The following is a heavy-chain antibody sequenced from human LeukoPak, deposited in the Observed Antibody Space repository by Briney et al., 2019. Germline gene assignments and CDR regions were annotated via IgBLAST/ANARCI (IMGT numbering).Heavy chain of an antibody. Sequence: SQTLSLTCAISGDSVSSNSVAWNWIRQSPSRGLEWLGRTYYRSKWYNDYAVSVKSRITINPETSKNQFSLHLNSMTPEDTAVYHCARVKWRGPTSSGWLDYWGQGTLVTVSS. CDR3: ARVKWRGPTSSGWLDY. D-gene: IGHD6-19*01. CDR2: TYYRSKWYN. CDR1: GDSVSSNSVA. V-gene: IGHV6-1*01. J-gene: IGHJ4*02.